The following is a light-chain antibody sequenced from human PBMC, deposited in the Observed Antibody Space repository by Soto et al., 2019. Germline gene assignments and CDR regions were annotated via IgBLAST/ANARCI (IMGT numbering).Light chain of an antibody. J-gene: IGLJ2*01. CDR2: LNSDGSH. Sequence: QSVLTQSPSASASLGASVNLTCTLSNGHTSFAIAWHQQQPEKGPRYLLKLNSDGSHSKGDGIPDRFSASSSGAERHLTISSLHSDDEADYYCQTRDTTPLFGGGTKVTVL. V-gene: IGLV4-69*02. CDR3: QTRDTTPL. CDR1: NGHTSFA.